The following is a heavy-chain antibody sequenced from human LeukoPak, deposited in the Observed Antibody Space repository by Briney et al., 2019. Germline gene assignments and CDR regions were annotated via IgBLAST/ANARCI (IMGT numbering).Heavy chain of an antibody. Sequence: GGSLRPSCEASGFTVSSNYMSWVRQAPGKGLEWVSIIYSGGSTYYADSVKGRFTLSRDNSKNTLYLQMNTLRPEDTAVYYCARDGAGFDRCDQGTPVTVSS. V-gene: IGHV3-66*01. CDR2: IYSGGST. J-gene: IGHJ5*02. CDR3: ARDGAGFDR. CDR1: GFTVSSNY.